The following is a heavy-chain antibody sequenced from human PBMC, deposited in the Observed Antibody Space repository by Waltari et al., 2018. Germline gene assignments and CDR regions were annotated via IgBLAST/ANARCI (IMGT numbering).Heavy chain of an antibody. V-gene: IGHV3-7*01. Sequence: EVQLVESGGHLVQPGGSLRLSCAASGLPFSNYLMSWVRQAPGKGLEWVAHINQDGSDKYYVDSVKGRFTISRDNAKNSLYLQMNSLRGEDTAVYYCARGHYEMGVWGQGTTVTVSS. CDR1: GLPFSNYL. J-gene: IGHJ6*02. CDR3: ARGHYEMGV. CDR2: INQDGSDK.